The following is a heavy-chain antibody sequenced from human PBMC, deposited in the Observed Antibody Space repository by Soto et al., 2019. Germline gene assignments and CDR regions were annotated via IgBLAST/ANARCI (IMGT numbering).Heavy chain of an antibody. Sequence: SETLSLTCTVSGASISGFYWSWIRKSAGKGLEWIGRIYATGTTDYNPSLKSRVMMSVDTSKKQFSLKLRSVTAADTAVYYCVRDGTKTLRDCSDPWGQGISVTVSS. CDR2: IYATGTT. D-gene: IGHD1-1*01. CDR3: VRDGTKTLRDCSDP. V-gene: IGHV4-4*07. J-gene: IGHJ5*02. CDR1: GASISGFY.